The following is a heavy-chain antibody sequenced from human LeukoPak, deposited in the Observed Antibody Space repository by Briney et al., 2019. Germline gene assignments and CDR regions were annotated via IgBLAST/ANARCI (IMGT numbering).Heavy chain of an antibody. CDR2: IPYDGSSA. J-gene: IGHJ5*02. V-gene: IGHV3-30*02. CDR1: RFTFSSYG. CDR3: AKDSGYDGGNWFDP. D-gene: IGHD5-12*01. Sequence: GGSLRLSCAASRFTFSSYGMHWVRQAPGKGLEWVAFIPYDGSSADYADSVKGRFTISRDNSKNTLYLQMNSLRAEDTAVYYCAKDSGYDGGNWFDPWGQGTLVTVSS.